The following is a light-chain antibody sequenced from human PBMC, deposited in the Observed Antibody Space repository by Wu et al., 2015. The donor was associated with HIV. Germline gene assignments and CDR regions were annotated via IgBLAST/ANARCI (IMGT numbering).Light chain of an antibody. CDR2: DAS. CDR1: QDISNY. V-gene: IGKV1-33*01. Sequence: DIQMTQSPSSLSASVGDRVTITCQASQDISNYLSWYQQKPGKAPKLLIYDASNLETGVPSRFSGSGSGTDFTLTISSLRPEDIATYFCQQYDNLPYSFGLGDQGWRS. CDR3: QQYDNLPYS. J-gene: IGKJ2*03.